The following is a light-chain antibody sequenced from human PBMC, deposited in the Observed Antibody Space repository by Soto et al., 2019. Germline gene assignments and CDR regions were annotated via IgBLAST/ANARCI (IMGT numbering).Light chain of an antibody. CDR2: GAS. V-gene: IGKV1-39*01. J-gene: IGKJ4*01. Sequence: SQSPSSLSASVGDRVTITCRASHNIDKYLNWYQQKPGKAPKILIYGASNLQSGVPSRFSGSGSGTEFTLTISSLHPEDFATYYCQQSYNTRALTFGGGAKVDIK. CDR1: HNIDKY. CDR3: QQSYNTRALT.